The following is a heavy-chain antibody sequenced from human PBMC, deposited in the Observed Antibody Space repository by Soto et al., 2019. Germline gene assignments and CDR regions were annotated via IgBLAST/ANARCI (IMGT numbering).Heavy chain of an antibody. D-gene: IGHD4-4*01. CDR2: IRSKANSYAT. J-gene: IGHJ4*02. Sequence: PGGSLRLSCAASGFTFSGSAMHWVRQASGKGLEWVGRIRSKANSYATAYAASVKGRFTISRDDSKNTAYLQMNSLKTEDTAVYYCTRPYYSNYALEYYFDYWGQGTLVTVSS. CDR3: TRPYYSNYALEYYFDY. CDR1: GFTFSGSA. V-gene: IGHV3-73*01.